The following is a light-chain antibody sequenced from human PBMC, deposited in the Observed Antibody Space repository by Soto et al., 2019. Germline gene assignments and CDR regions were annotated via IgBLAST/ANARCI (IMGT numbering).Light chain of an antibody. V-gene: IGKV3-20*01. CDR1: QSVSSTY. CDR3: QQFGSSVT. CDR2: RTS. Sequence: DIVLTQSPATLSLSPGERATLSCRASQSVSSTYLAWYQQKPGQAPRLLIYRTSTRATGIPDRFSGSGSGTDFTLTISRLEPEDFAVYYCQQFGSSVTFGQGTRLEIK. J-gene: IGKJ5*01.